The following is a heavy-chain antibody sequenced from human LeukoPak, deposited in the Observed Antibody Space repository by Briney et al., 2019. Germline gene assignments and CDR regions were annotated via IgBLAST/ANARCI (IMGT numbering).Heavy chain of an antibody. CDR2: IIPIFGTA. J-gene: IGHJ5*02. Sequence: SVKVSCKASGGTFSSYAISWVRQAPGQGLEWMGGIIPIFGTANYAQKFQGRVTITTDESTSTAYMKLSSLRSEDTAVYYCARAREMATVNWFDPWGQGTLVTVSS. V-gene: IGHV1-69*05. D-gene: IGHD5-24*01. CDR3: ARAREMATVNWFDP. CDR1: GGTFSSYA.